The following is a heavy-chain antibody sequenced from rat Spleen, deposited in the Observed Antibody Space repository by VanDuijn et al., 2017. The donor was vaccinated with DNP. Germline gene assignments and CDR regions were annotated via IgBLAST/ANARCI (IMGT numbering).Heavy chain of an antibody. CDR3: ARWSSSHWYFDF. V-gene: IGHV5-46*01. CDR2: ISTSGDST. Sequence: EVQLVESGGGLVQPGRSMKLSCVASGFIFSSFPMAWVRQAPTKGLEWVATISTSGDSTYYRDSVKGRFTISRDNAKSTLYLQINSLRSEDMATYYCARWSSSHWYFDFWGPGTMVTVSS. CDR1: GFIFSSFP. J-gene: IGHJ1*01. D-gene: IGHD1-2*01.